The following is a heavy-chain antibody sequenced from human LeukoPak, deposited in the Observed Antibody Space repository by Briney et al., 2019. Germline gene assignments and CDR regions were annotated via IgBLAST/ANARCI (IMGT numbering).Heavy chain of an antibody. V-gene: IGHV3-7*01. CDR1: GFTLSSYW. J-gene: IGHJ5*02. CDR3: ARGSVSSWYWENWFDP. D-gene: IGHD6-13*01. CDR2: IKQDGSEK. Sequence: GGSLRLSCAASGFTLSSYWMNWVRQAPGKGLEWVANIKQDGSEKYYVDSVKGRFTISRDNANDSLYLQMNSLRADDTAVYYCARGSVSSWYWENWFDPWGQGTLVTVSS.